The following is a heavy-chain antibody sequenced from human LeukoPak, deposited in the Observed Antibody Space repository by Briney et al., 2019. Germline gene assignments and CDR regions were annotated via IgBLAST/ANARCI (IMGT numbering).Heavy chain of an antibody. Sequence: GGSLRLSCAASGFTFNTFNMNWVRQAPGKGLEWVSSITSGGDYIYYADSVKGRFTTSRDNAKNSMSLQMNSLRVEDTAVYYCARGHYDVLAASYKWTPDYWGQGTLVTVSS. D-gene: IGHD3-9*01. V-gene: IGHV3-21*01. CDR3: ARGHYDVLAASYKWTPDY. CDR1: GFTFNTFN. J-gene: IGHJ4*02. CDR2: ITSGGDYI.